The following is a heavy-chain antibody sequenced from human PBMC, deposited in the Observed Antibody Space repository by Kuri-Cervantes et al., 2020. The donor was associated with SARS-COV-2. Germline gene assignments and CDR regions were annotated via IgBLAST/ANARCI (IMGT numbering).Heavy chain of an antibody. J-gene: IGHJ4*02. D-gene: IGHD3-3*01. V-gene: IGHV3-30*02. CDR3: AREGAYDFWSIDY. Sequence: GESLKISCAASGFTFSDYYMSWVRQAPGKGLEWVAFIRYDGSNKYYADSVKGRFTISRDNSKNTLYLQMNSLRAEDTAVYYCAREGAYDFWSIDYWGQGTLVTVSS. CDR2: IRYDGSNK. CDR1: GFTFSDYY.